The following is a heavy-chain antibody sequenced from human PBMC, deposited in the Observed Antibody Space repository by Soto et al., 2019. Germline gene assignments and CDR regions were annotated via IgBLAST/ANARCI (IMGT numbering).Heavy chain of an antibody. CDR1: GVTFSTYD. Sequence: SLRLSCSASGVTFSTYDVHWVRQAPAKGLEFVAGISPNGAATYYADSVKGRSTISRDNSKNTLYLQMSSLTPDDTAVYYCVKCVWFGECYNWFDPWRQGTLVTVSS. J-gene: IGHJ5*02. CDR2: ISPNGAAT. CDR3: VKCVWFGECYNWFDP. V-gene: IGHV3-64D*06. D-gene: IGHD3-10*01.